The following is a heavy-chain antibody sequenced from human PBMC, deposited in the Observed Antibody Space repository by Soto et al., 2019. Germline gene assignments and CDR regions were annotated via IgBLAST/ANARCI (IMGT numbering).Heavy chain of an antibody. D-gene: IGHD6-6*01. J-gene: IGHJ4*01. CDR1: GYIFPDYY. CDR3: ARGEQLVHFDS. Sequence: QVQLVQSGAEVKKPGASVKVSCKASGYIFPDYYVHWVRQAPGEGLEWMGRINPNGGGTNYAQKFEGGVTMTTDTSISTAYMELSRLNFDDTAVYYCARGEQLVHFDSWGQGTLVTVS. V-gene: IGHV1-2*02. CDR2: INPNGGGT.